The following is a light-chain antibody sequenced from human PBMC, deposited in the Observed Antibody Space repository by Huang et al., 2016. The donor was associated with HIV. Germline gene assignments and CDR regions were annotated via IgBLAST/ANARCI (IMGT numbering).Light chain of an antibody. V-gene: IGKV3-20*01. CDR1: QSVSRSF. CDR2: GAS. Sequence: EIVLTQSPGSLSLSPGARATLSCRASQSVSRSFLAWYQQKSGQAPRLLIHGASTRATGSPDRFSGSGSGTDFTLTISRLEPEEFAVYYCQQYGSSSWAFGQGTKVEIK. J-gene: IGKJ1*01. CDR3: QQYGSSSWA.